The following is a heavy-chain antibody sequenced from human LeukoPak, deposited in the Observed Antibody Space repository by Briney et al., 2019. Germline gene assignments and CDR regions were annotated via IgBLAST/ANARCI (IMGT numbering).Heavy chain of an antibody. V-gene: IGHV1-69*13. J-gene: IGHJ4*02. CDR1: GGTFSSYA. CDR3: ARGGYCSGGSCYYY. CDR2: IIPIFGTA. D-gene: IGHD2-15*01. Sequence: ASVKVSCKASGGTFSSYAISWVRQAPGQGLEWMGGIIPIFGTANYAQKFQGRVTITADESTSTAYMELSSLRSEDTAVYYCARGGYCSGGSCYYYWGQGTWSPSPQ.